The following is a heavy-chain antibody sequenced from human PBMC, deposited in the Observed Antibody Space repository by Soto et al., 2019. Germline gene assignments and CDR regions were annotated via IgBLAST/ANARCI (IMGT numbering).Heavy chain of an antibody. CDR3: ARVGGSATNEADV. V-gene: IGHV4-34*01. CDR2: NNYSGRI. Sequence: PPETLSLTCAVHGGSFSGFYWTWIRQPPGKGLEWIGENNYSGRINYNPSLKSRVTLSVDASKSQFSLKLSSVTAADTAIYYCARVGGSATNEADVWGQGNTVT. D-gene: IGHD3-10*01. CDR1: GGSFSGFY. J-gene: IGHJ6*02.